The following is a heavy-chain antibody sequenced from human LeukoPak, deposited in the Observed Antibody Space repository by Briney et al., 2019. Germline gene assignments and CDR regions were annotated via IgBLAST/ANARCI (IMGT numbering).Heavy chain of an antibody. Sequence: PGGSLRLSCAASGFTFSSYEMNWVRQAPGKGLEWVSYISSSGSTIYYADSVKGRFTISRDNAKNSLYLQMNSLRAEDTAVYYCAKNDGLRYFDWLFYFDYWGQGTLVTVSS. D-gene: IGHD3-9*01. CDR3: AKNDGLRYFDWLFYFDY. CDR1: GFTFSSYE. J-gene: IGHJ4*02. CDR2: ISSSGSTI. V-gene: IGHV3-48*03.